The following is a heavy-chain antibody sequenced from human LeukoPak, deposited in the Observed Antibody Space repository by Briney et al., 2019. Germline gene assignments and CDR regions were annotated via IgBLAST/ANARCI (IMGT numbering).Heavy chain of an antibody. J-gene: IGHJ5*02. CDR1: GFTFSDFY. Sequence: PGGSLRLSCAASGFTFSDFYMNWIRQAPGKGLEWVSFISGNGRTLSHADSVKGRFTISRDNAKNSLYLQMNSLRAEDTAVYYCAREPNDYSNYNWFDPWGQGTLVTVSS. CDR3: AREPNDYSNYNWFDP. V-gene: IGHV3-11*04. CDR2: ISGNGRTL. D-gene: IGHD4-11*01.